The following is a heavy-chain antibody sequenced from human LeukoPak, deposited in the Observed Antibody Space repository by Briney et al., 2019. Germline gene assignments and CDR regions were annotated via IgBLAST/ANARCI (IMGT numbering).Heavy chain of an antibody. V-gene: IGHV4-4*02. J-gene: IGHJ4*02. CDR1: GGSISSSNW. Sequence: SETLSLTCAVSGGSISSSNWWSWVRQPPGKGLEWIGEIYHSGSTNYNPSLKSRVTISVDKSKNQFSLKLSSVTAADTAVYYCARVYNYDILTGAYFFDYWGQGTLVTVS. D-gene: IGHD3-9*01. CDR2: IYHSGST. CDR3: ARVYNYDILTGAYFFDY.